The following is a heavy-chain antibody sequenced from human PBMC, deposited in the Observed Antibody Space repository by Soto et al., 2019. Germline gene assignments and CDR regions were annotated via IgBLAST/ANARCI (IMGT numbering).Heavy chain of an antibody. CDR1: GGTFSSYA. V-gene: IGHV1-69*13. D-gene: IGHD5-18*01. CDR3: ARGGYSYGHYYYYGMDV. J-gene: IGHJ6*02. CDR2: IIPIFGTA. Sequence: GASVKVSCEASGGTFSSYAISWVRQAPGQGLEWMGGIIPIFGTANYAQKFQGRVTITADESTSTAYMELSSLRSEDTAVYYCARGGYSYGHYYYYGMDVWGQGTTVTVSS.